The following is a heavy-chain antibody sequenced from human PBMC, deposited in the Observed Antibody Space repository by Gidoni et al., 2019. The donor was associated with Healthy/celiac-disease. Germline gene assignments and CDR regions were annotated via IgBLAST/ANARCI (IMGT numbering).Heavy chain of an antibody. CDR1: GYTFTGYY. CDR2: INPNSGGT. D-gene: IGHD5-12*01. Sequence: QVQLVQSGAEVKKPGASVKVSCKASGYTFTGYYMHWVRQAPGQGLEWMGWINPNSGGTNYAQKFQGRVTMTRDTSITTAYMELSRLRSDDTAVYYCARDMATITYLHVPGYMDVWGKGTTVTVSS. V-gene: IGHV1-2*02. CDR3: ARDMATITYLHVPGYMDV. J-gene: IGHJ6*03.